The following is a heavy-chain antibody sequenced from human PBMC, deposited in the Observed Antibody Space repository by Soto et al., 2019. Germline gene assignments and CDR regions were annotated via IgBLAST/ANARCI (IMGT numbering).Heavy chain of an antibody. CDR3: VRSGELLQTFDS. J-gene: IGHJ4*02. CDR2: ITGNSEYK. Sequence: GGSLRLSXVVSGVSFSDYSMNWVRQAPGKGLEWVSLITGNSEYKYYAGSVKGRFTVSRDNAKNSLYLQMNSLTVEDTAVYYCVRSGELLQTFDSWGQGTLVTVSS. V-gene: IGHV3-21*06. CDR1: GVSFSDYS. D-gene: IGHD1-26*01.